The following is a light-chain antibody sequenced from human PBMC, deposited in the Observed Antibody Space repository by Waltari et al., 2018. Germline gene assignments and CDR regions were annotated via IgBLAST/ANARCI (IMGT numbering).Light chain of an antibody. CDR3: QQYGSSPGT. CDR1: QSVSSSY. V-gene: IGKV3-20*01. J-gene: IGKJ1*01. CDR2: GAS. Sequence: EIVLKQSPGTLSLSPGERATLSCRASQSVSSSYLAWYQQKPGRAPRLLIYGASSRATGIPDRFSGSGSGTDFTLTISRLEPEDFAVYYCQQYGSSPGTFGQGTKVEIK.